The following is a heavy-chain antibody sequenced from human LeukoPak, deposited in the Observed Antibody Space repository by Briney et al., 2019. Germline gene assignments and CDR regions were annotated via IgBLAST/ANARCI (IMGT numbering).Heavy chain of an antibody. Sequence: GRSLRLSCAASGFTFSSYGMHWVRQAPGKGLEWVAVIWYDGSNKYYADSVKGRFTISRDNSKNTLYLQMNSLRAEDTAGYFCARDCVGPMVYATAVDDWGQGTLVTVSS. CDR1: GFTFSSYG. J-gene: IGHJ4*02. CDR3: ARDCVGPMVYATAVDD. CDR2: IWYDGSNK. V-gene: IGHV3-33*01. D-gene: IGHD2-8*01.